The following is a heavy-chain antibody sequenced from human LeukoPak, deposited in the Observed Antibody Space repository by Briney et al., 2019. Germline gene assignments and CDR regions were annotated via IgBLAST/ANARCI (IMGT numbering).Heavy chain of an antibody. CDR3: ASLPWLVRWVYY. CDR1: GFTFSSCA. CDR2: ISSDSTSI. Sequence: GGSLRLSCVASGFTFSSCAMNWVRQAPGKGLEWVSSISSDSTSIHYSDSVKGRFTISRDNARNSLYLQMNNLRAEDTAVYYCASLPWLVRWVYYWGQGTLVIVSS. D-gene: IGHD6-19*01. J-gene: IGHJ4*02. V-gene: IGHV3-21*01.